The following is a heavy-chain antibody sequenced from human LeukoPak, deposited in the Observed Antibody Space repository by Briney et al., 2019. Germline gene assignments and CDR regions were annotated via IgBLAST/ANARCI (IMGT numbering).Heavy chain of an antibody. V-gene: IGHV5-51*01. J-gene: IGHJ4*02. D-gene: IGHD2-15*01. CDR3: ARSYGYCSGGSCYRYFDY. CDR1: GYSFTSYW. Sequence: GESLKISCKGSGYSFTSYWIGWVRQMPGKGLEWMGIIYPGDSDTRYSPSFQGQVTISADKSISTAYLQWGSLKASDTAMYYCARSYGYCSGGSCYRYFDYWGQGTLVTVSS. CDR2: IYPGDSDT.